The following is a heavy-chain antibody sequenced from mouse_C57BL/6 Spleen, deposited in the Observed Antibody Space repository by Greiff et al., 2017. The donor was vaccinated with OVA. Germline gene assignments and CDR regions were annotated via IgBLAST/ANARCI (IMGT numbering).Heavy chain of an antibody. CDR3: ARRGYYGSSYDDFDD. Sequence: QVQLQQPGAELVKPGASVKMSCKASGYTFTSYWITWVKQRPGQGLEWIGDIYPGSGSTNYNEKFKSKATLTVDTSSSTAYMQLSSLTSEDSAVYDCARRGYYGSSYDDFDDWGQGTTRTVSS. V-gene: IGHV1-55*01. CDR2: IYPGSGST. J-gene: IGHJ2*01. CDR1: GYTFTSYW. D-gene: IGHD1-1*01.